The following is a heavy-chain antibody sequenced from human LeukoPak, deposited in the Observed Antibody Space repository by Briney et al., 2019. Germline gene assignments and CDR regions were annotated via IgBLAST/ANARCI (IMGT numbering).Heavy chain of an antibody. D-gene: IGHD3-16*02. Sequence: GGSLRLSCAASGFTFSSYSMNWVRQAPGKGLEWVSSISSSSSYIYYADSVKGRSTISRDNAKNSLYLQMNSLRAEDTAVYYCARDLGGVILRSNYFDYWGQGTLVTVSS. CDR1: GFTFSSYS. CDR2: ISSSSSYI. CDR3: ARDLGGVILRSNYFDY. J-gene: IGHJ4*02. V-gene: IGHV3-21*01.